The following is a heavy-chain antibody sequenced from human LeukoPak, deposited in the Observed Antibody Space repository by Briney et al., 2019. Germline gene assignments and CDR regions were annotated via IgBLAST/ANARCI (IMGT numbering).Heavy chain of an antibody. Sequence: ASVKVSCKASGYTFTTYGISWVRHAPGQGLEWMGWISAYNDDTNYPQRFQGRVTMTTDTSTTTAYMELRSLRSDDTAVYYCARDESAYYYDSRGYYCSYWGQGTLVTVSS. CDR3: ARDESAYYYDSRGYYCSY. V-gene: IGHV1-18*01. CDR1: GYTFTTYG. CDR2: ISAYNDDT. J-gene: IGHJ4*02. D-gene: IGHD3-22*01.